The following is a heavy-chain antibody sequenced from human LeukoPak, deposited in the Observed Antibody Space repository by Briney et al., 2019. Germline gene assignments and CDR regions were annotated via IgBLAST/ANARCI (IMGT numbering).Heavy chain of an antibody. Sequence: SETLSLTCAVYGGSFSGYYWSWIRQPPGKGLEWIGEINHSGSTNYNPSLKSRVTISVDTSKNQFSLKLSSVTAADTAVYYCAGNSDYIDDAFDIWGQGTMVTVSS. V-gene: IGHV4-34*01. D-gene: IGHD4-11*01. CDR1: GGSFSGYY. CDR3: AGNSDYIDDAFDI. J-gene: IGHJ3*02. CDR2: INHSGST.